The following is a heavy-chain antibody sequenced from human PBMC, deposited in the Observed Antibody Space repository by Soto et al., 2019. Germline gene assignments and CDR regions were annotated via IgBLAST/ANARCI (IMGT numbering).Heavy chain of an antibody. D-gene: IGHD3-10*01. Sequence: SETLSLTCTVSGGSISSYYWSWIRQPPGKGLEWIGYIYSSGSTNYNPSLKSRVTISVDTSKNQFSLKLSSVTAADTAVYYCARRAHYYGSGSYEYWGQGTLVTVSS. CDR1: GGSISSYY. V-gene: IGHV4-59*08. J-gene: IGHJ4*02. CDR3: ARRAHYYGSGSYEY. CDR2: IYSSGST.